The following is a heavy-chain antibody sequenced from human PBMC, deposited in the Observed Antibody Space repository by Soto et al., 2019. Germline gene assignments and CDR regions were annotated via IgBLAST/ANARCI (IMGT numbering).Heavy chain of an antibody. CDR1: GFTFSGFD. J-gene: IGHJ4*02. D-gene: IGHD2-15*01. CDR2: IGTAGDT. Sequence: GGSLRLSCEASGFTFSGFDMHWVLQPTGKGLEWVSTIGTAGDTYYAVSVKGRFTISRDKAKNSLFLQMNSLRAGDTAVHFCARGQEVGAHFFDSWGQGTQVTVSS. V-gene: IGHV3-13*01. CDR3: ARGQEVGAHFFDS.